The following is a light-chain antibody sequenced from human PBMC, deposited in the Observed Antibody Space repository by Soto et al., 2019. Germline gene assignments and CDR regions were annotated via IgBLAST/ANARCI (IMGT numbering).Light chain of an antibody. Sequence: EIVMTQSPVTLSVSPGEKATISCRASQSVSVNLAWYQQKPGQAPRLLMYGASTRATGIPARFSGSGSGTEFTLTISSLQSEDFAVYYCQQYNNWPLTFGGGTKVEIK. CDR3: QQYNNWPLT. J-gene: IGKJ4*01. CDR1: QSVSVN. V-gene: IGKV3-15*01. CDR2: GAS.